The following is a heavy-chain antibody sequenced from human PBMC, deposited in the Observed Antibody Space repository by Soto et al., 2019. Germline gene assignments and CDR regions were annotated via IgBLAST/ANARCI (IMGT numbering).Heavy chain of an antibody. CDR1: GGSISSGGYA. CDR3: ARAGGLGAVAVEY. V-gene: IGHV4-30-2*01. CDR2: IYHSGST. Sequence: SETLSLTCAVSGGSISSGGYAWSWIQQPPGKGLEWIGYIYHSGSTYYNPSLKSRVTISVDRSKNQFSLKLSSVTAADTAVYYCARAGGLGAVAVEYWGQATLVTLSS. J-gene: IGHJ4*02. D-gene: IGHD6-19*01.